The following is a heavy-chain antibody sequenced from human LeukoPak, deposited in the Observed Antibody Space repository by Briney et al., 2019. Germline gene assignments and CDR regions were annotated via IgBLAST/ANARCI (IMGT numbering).Heavy chain of an antibody. D-gene: IGHD3-22*01. CDR3: ARGWSGRSSGSDY. V-gene: IGHV4-38-2*02. CDR2: IYHSGST. CDR1: GYSISSGYY. Sequence: MASETLSLTCTVSGYSISSGYYWGWIRQPPGKGLEWIGSIYHSGSTYYNPSLKSRVTISVDTSKNQFSLKLSSVTAADTAVYYCARGWSGRSSGSDYWGQGTLVTVSS. J-gene: IGHJ4*02.